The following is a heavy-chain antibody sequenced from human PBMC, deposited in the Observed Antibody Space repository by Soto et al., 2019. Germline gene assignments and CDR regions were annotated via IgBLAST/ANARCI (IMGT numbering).Heavy chain of an antibody. D-gene: IGHD3-22*01. V-gene: IGHV4-61*01. Sequence: SETLSLTCTVSGGSVSSGSYYWSWIRQPPGKGLEWIGYIYYSGSTSYNPSLKSRVTISVDTSKNQFSLKLSSVTAADTAVYYCARGELYYYDSSGYYLDYWGQGTLVTVSS. CDR3: ARGELYYYDSSGYYLDY. CDR1: GGSVSSGSYY. CDR2: IYYSGST. J-gene: IGHJ4*02.